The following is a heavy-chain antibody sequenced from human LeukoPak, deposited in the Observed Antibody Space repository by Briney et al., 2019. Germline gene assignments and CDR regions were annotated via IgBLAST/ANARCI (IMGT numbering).Heavy chain of an antibody. CDR1: SDSTY. Sequence: SQTLSLTCTVSSDSTYWGWIRQPAGKGLEWIGRIHTTGSTNYNPSLNSRVTISLDTSNHQLSLKLSSVTAADTAVYYCARGAGTITNDAFDIWGQGTMITVSS. CDR3: ARGAGTITNDAFDI. D-gene: IGHD1-1*01. J-gene: IGHJ3*02. CDR2: IHTTGST. V-gene: IGHV4-61*02.